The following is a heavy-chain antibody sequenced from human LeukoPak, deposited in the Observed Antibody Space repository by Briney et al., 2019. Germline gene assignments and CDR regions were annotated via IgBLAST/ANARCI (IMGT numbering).Heavy chain of an antibody. V-gene: IGHV1-8*01. Sequence: VASVKVSCKASGYTFTNYDINWVRQATGQGLEWMGWMGSNSGDTGYAQKFQDRVTMTRDTFISTAYMELNNVRSEDTAVYYCAKDLYVWGSYRYNQYFDYWGQGTLVTVSS. D-gene: IGHD3-16*02. CDR3: AKDLYVWGSYRYNQYFDY. CDR2: MGSNSGDT. CDR1: GYTFTNYD. J-gene: IGHJ4*02.